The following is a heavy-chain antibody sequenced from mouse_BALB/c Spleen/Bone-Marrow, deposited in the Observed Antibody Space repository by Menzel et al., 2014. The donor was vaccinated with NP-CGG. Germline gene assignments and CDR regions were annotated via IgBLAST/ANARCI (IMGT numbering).Heavy chain of an antibody. CDR3: ARRYFYSMDY. J-gene: IGHJ4*01. Sequence: QVQLQQSGAELMKPGTSVKISCKATGYTFSSYWIEWVKQRPRLGLEWIGEILPGSAITNYNEEFKGKATFTADTSSNTAYMQLSSLTSEDSAVYYCARRYFYSMDYWGQGTSVTVSS. V-gene: IGHV1-9*01. D-gene: IGHD2-14*01. CDR2: ILPGSAIT. CDR1: GYTFSSYW.